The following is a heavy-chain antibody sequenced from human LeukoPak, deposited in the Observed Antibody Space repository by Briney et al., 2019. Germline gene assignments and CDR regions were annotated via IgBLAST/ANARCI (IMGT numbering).Heavy chain of an antibody. D-gene: IGHD4-17*01. J-gene: IGHJ1*01. V-gene: IGHV3-21*01. CDR3: AKDVRGGDHGDYTFQH. CDR1: GFTFSSYC. Sequence: GGSLRLSCAASGFTFSSYCMNWVRQAPGKGLERVSSISGSSSYIYYADSVKGRFTISRDNAKNSLYLQMNSLRAEDTAVYYCAKDVRGGDHGDYTFQHWGQGTLVTVSS. CDR2: ISGSSSYI.